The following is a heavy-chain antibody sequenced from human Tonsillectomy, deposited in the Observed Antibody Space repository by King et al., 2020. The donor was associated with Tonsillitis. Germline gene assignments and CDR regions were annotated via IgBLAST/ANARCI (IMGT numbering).Heavy chain of an antibody. CDR1: GGSVSSSDYY. D-gene: IGHD3-22*01. J-gene: IGHJ5*02. V-gene: IGHV4-31*11. CDR2: VYYSGST. Sequence: VQLQESGPGLVKPSQTLSLTCAVSGGSVSSSDYYWSWIRQHPGKGLEWIGFVYYSGSTYYNPSLRSRVTMSVDTSKNQFSLKLTSVTAADTAVYYCARDLVYYYSSGYHPYNCFHPWGQGTLVTVPS. CDR3: ARDLVYYYSSGYHPYNCFHP.